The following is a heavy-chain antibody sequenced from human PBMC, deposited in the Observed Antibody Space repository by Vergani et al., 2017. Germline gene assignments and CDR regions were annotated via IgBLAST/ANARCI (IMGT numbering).Heavy chain of an antibody. CDR1: GFTFSSYE. CDR3: ARASRGYSYGYVQYY. CDR2: ISSSGSTI. J-gene: IGHJ4*02. Sequence: EVQLVESGGGLVQPGGSLRLSCAASGFTFSSYEMNWVRQAPGKGLEWVSYISSSGSTIYYADSVKGRFTISRDNAKNSLYLQMNSLRAEDTAVYYCARASRGYSYGYVQYYWGQGTLVTVSS. D-gene: IGHD5-18*01. V-gene: IGHV3-48*03.